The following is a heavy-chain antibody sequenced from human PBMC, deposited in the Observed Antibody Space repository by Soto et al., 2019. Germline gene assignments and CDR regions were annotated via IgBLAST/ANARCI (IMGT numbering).Heavy chain of an antibody. Sequence: SETLSLTCTVSGGSISSYYWSWIRQPPGKGLEWIGYIYYSGSTNYNPSLKSRVTISVDTSKNQFSLKLSSVTAADTAVYYCASRGPYYYGSGSYYVADYYYYYMDVWGQGTTVTVSS. CDR3: ASRGPYYYGSGSYYVADYYYYYMDV. V-gene: IGHV4-59*08. CDR1: GGSISSYY. D-gene: IGHD3-10*01. CDR2: IYYSGST. J-gene: IGHJ6*03.